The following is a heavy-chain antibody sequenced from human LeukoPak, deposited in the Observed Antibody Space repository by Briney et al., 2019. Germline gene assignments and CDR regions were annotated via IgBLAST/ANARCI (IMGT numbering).Heavy chain of an antibody. CDR3: ATHDFWSGYRFDP. CDR2: ISSSGSTI. Sequence: GGSLRLSCAASGFTFSDYYMSWIRQAPGKGLEWVSYISSSGSTIYYADSVKGRFTISRDNAKNSLYLQMNSLRAEDTAVYYCATHDFWSGYRFDPWGQGTLVTVSS. D-gene: IGHD3-3*01. CDR1: GFTFSDYY. V-gene: IGHV3-11*04. J-gene: IGHJ5*02.